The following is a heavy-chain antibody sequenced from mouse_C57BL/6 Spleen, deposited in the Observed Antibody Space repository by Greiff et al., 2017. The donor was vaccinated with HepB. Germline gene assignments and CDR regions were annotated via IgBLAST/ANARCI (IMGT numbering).Heavy chain of an antibody. CDR1: GYTFTSYW. J-gene: IGHJ1*03. V-gene: IGHV1-69*01. D-gene: IGHD4-1*01. Sequence: QVQLQQPGAELVMPGASVKLSCKASGYTFTSYWMHWVKQRPGQGLEWIGEIDPSDSYTNYNQKFKGKSTLTVDKSSSTAYMQLSSLTFEDSAVYYCARSTELGHWYFDVWGTGTTFTVSS. CDR2: IDPSDSYT. CDR3: ARSTELGHWYFDV.